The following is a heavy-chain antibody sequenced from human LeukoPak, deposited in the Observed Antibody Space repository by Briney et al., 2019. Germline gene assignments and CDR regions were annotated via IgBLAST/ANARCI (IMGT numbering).Heavy chain of an antibody. CDR2: ISGSGGST. CDR1: GFTFSSYA. D-gene: IGHD3-9*01. J-gene: IGHJ4*02. CDR3: AKDLDDILTGYDY. Sequence: GGSLRLSCAASGFTFSSYAMSWVRQAPGKGLEWVSAISGSGGSTYYADSVKGRFTISRDNSKDTLYLQMNSLRAEDTAVYYCAKDLDDILTGYDYWGQGTLVTVSS. V-gene: IGHV3-23*01.